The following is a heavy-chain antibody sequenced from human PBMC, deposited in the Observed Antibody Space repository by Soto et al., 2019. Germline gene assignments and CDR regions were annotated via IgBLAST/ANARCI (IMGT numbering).Heavy chain of an antibody. J-gene: IGHJ5*02. V-gene: IGHV3-23*01. CDR3: AAPSAAVPHTRYFDP. CDR1: GFAFSNFA. CDR2: IGSGSRGT. Sequence: EAQLLESGGGLVQPGGSLRLSCAASGFAFSNFAMSWVRQAPGKGLEWVSAIGSGSRGTHYAESVEDRFTISRDDSKNTLYLPLHSLTAADTAVYYCAAPSAAVPHTRYFDPWGQGTPVTVSP. D-gene: IGHD6-13*01.